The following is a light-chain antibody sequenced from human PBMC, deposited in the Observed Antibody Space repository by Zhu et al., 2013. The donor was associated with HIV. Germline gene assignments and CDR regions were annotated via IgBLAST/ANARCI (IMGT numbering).Light chain of an antibody. Sequence: DIQLTQSPSTLSASLGDRVTITCRASEAISTWLAWYQQKPGKAPRLLIFDASRLASGVPSRFTGSGSGTEFTLTITSLQPDDFALYYCQQYKTYCAFGQGPSWRSN. CDR3: QQYKTYCA. CDR1: EAISTW. CDR2: DAS. J-gene: IGKJ2*01. V-gene: IGKV1-5*01.